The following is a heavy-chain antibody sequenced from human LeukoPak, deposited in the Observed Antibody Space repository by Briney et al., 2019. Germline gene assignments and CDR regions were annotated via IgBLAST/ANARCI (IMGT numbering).Heavy chain of an antibody. CDR3: ASVVVVTAIWSY. V-gene: IGHV4-34*01. D-gene: IGHD2-21*02. CDR1: GGSFSNYY. J-gene: IGHJ4*02. CDR2: INHSGSI. Sequence: SETLSLTCGVYGGSFSNYYWTWIRQPPGKGLEWIGEINHSGSINYNPSLKSRVTISVDTSKNQLSLKLSSVTAADTAVYFCASVVVVTAIWSYWGQGTLVTVSS.